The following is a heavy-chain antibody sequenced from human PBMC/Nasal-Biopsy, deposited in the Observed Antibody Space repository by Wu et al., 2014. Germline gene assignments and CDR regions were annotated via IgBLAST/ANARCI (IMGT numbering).Heavy chain of an antibody. CDR3: ARVNYDTLTGYYNYWYFDL. J-gene: IGHJ2*01. CDR2: TYSDGTT. V-gene: IGHV3-66*02. CDR1: GVTVSSNY. Sequence: RLSCAGSGVTVSSNYMSWVRQAPGKGLEWVSFTYSDGTTYYADSVKGRFTVSRDSSKNTLYLQMNSLRAEDTAVYYCARVNYDTLTGYYNYWYFDLWAVALWSLSPQ. D-gene: IGHD3-9*01.